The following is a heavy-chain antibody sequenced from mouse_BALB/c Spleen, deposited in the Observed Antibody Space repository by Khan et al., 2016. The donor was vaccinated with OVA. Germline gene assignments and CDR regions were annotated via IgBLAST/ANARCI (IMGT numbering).Heavy chain of an antibody. Sequence: QVQLKESGAELAKPGASVKMSCRASGYTFINYWMHWVKQRPGQGLEWIGYIDPSTGYTEYNQKFKDKATLATDKSSSTAYMQLSSLTSEDSAVYYCARGRVDYWGQGTTLTVSS. J-gene: IGHJ2*01. CDR1: GYTFINYW. CDR2: IDPSTGYT. CDR3: ARGRVDY. V-gene: IGHV1-7*01.